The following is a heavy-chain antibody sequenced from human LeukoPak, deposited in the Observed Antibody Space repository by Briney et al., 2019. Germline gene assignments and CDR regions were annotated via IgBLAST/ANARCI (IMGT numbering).Heavy chain of an antibody. Sequence: GGSLRLSCAAFDFSFSDSTMSWVRQAAGKGLEWVAKMKEDGSDEKYVDYVKGRFTISRDNAKNSLYLQMNSLRPEDTAVYFCVVGGAGGGYFPNWGQGSLVIVSS. CDR3: VVGGAGGGYFPN. D-gene: IGHD3-16*01. J-gene: IGHJ1*01. CDR2: MKEDGSDE. CDR1: DFSFSDST. V-gene: IGHV3-7*01.